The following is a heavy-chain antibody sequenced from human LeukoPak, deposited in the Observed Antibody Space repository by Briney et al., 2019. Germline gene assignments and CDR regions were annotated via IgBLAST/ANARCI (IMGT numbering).Heavy chain of an antibody. V-gene: IGHV4-39*07. CDR1: GGSVSSTSYY. CDR3: ARDYYDSSGPSDAFDL. J-gene: IGHJ3*01. Sequence: SETLSLTCTVSGGSVSSTSYYWGWIRQPPGKGQEWIGSVYYSGSPYYNPSLKSRVTISVDTSENQFSLKLSSVTAADTAVYYCARDYYDSSGPSDAFDLWGQGTMVTVSS. CDR2: VYYSGSP. D-gene: IGHD3-22*01.